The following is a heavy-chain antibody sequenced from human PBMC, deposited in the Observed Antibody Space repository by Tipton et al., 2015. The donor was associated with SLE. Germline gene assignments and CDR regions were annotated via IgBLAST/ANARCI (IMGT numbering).Heavy chain of an antibody. Sequence: QSGAEVKKPGASVKVSCKASGYTFTGYYMHWVRQAPGQGLEWMGRINPNSGGTNYAQKFQGRVTMTRDTSISTAYMELSRLRSEDTAVYYCARENYYDSTPGWYFDYWGQGTLVTVSS. D-gene: IGHD3-22*01. V-gene: IGHV1-2*06. J-gene: IGHJ4*02. CDR1: GYTFTGYY. CDR2: INPNSGGT. CDR3: ARENYYDSTPGWYFDY.